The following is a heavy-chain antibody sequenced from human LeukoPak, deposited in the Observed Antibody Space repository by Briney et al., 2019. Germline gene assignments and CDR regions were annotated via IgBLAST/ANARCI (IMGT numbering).Heavy chain of an antibody. Sequence: ASVTVSCTASGYTFTSYDINWVRQAPGQGLEWMGWMNPNSGNTGYAQKFQGRVTMTRNTSISTAYMELSSLRSEDTAVYYCARAPRNYDFWSGYFSTNWFDPWGQGTLVTVSS. CDR2: MNPNSGNT. V-gene: IGHV1-8*01. J-gene: IGHJ5*02. D-gene: IGHD3-3*01. CDR1: GYTFTSYD. CDR3: ARAPRNYDFWSGYFSTNWFDP.